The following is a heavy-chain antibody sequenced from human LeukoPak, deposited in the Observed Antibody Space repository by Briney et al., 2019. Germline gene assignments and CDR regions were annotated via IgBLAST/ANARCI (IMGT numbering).Heavy chain of an antibody. CDR1: VYTFTSYD. V-gene: IGHV1-8*03. Sequence: ASVKVSCKASVYTFTSYDINCVRQTTGQGLEWMGWMNPNSGNTGYAQKFQGRVTITRNSSISTAYMELSSLRSEDTAVYYCVLDGDYWGQGTLVTVSS. CDR2: MNPNSGNT. CDR3: VLDGDY. J-gene: IGHJ4*02. D-gene: IGHD1-1*01.